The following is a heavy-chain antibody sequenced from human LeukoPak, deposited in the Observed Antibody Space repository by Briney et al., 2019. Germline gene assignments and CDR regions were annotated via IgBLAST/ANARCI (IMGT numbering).Heavy chain of an antibody. CDR2: ISSRGSTI. J-gene: IGHJ4*02. CDR3: ARLYDSSLYYTRPFDY. Sequence: GGSLRLSCAASGFTFSSYEMNWVRQAPGKGLEWVSYISSRGSTIYYADSVKGRFTISRDNAKNSLYLQMNSLRAEDTAVYYCARLYDSSLYYTRPFDYWGQGTLVTVSS. D-gene: IGHD3-22*01. CDR1: GFTFSSYE. V-gene: IGHV3-48*03.